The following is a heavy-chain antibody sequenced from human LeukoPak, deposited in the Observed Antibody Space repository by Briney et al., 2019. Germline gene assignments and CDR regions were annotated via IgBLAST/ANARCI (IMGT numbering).Heavy chain of an antibody. CDR2: ISSGSTTI. CDR1: GFTFSTYS. V-gene: IGHV3-48*04. D-gene: IGHD2-15*01. CDR3: ARIRGVSGTDWFDP. Sequence: GGSLRLSCAASGFTFSTYSMNWVRQAPGKGLEWVSYISSGSTTIDYADSVKGRFTISRDNANNSLYLQMNSLRADDTAVYYCARIRGVSGTDWFDPWGQGTLVTVSS. J-gene: IGHJ5*02.